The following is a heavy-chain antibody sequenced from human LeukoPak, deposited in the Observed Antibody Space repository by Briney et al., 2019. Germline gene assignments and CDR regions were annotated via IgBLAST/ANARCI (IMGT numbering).Heavy chain of an antibody. V-gene: IGHV1-2*02. J-gene: IGHJ4*02. CDR2: INPNSGGT. CDR3: ARQDYYDSSGYSKSLDY. D-gene: IGHD3-22*01. CDR1: GYTFTGYY. Sequence: ASVKVSCKASGYTFTGYYMHWVRQAPGQGLEWMGWINPNSGGTNYAQKFQGRVTMTRDMSTSTVYMELSSLSSEDTAVYYCARQDYYDSSGYSKSLDYWGQGTLVTVSS.